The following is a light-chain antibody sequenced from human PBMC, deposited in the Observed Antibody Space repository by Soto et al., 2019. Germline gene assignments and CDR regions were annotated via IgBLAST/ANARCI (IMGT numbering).Light chain of an antibody. Sequence: QSVLTQPPSASGSPGQSVTISCTGTSSDVGGYNYVSWYQQHPGKAPKLMIYEVSKRPSGVPDRFSGSKSGNTASLTVSGLQAEDEADYYCSSYAGSNNYDFGTGTKVTGL. J-gene: IGLJ1*01. CDR2: EVS. V-gene: IGLV2-8*01. CDR3: SSYAGSNNYD. CDR1: SSDVGGYNY.